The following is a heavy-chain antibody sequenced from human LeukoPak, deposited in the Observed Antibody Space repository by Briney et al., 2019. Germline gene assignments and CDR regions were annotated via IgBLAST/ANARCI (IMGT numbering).Heavy chain of an antibody. Sequence: SETLSLTCTVSGGSISSHYWSWIRQPPGKGLEWIGYIYYSGSTNYNPSLKSRVTISVDTSKNQFSQKLSSVTAADTAVYYCAGGGAPSRDYYYYMDVWGKGTTVTVSS. V-gene: IGHV4-59*11. CDR1: GGSISSHY. CDR2: IYYSGST. J-gene: IGHJ6*03. D-gene: IGHD3-16*01. CDR3: AGGGAPSRDYYYYMDV.